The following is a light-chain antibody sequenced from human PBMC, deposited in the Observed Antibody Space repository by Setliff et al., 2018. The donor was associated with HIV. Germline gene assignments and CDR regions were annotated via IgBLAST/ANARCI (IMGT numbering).Light chain of an antibody. CDR1: SSDVGNYNL. CDR2: DVS. J-gene: IGLJ2*01. V-gene: IGLV2-14*02. CDR3: NSYTSTTTVI. Sequence: QSVLTQPASVSGSPGQSITISCKGTSSDVGNYNLVSWYQQHPGKAPKFMIYDVSHRPSGVSSRFSGSRSGNTASLTISGLQAEDEADYYCNSYTSTTTVIFGGGTKVIVL.